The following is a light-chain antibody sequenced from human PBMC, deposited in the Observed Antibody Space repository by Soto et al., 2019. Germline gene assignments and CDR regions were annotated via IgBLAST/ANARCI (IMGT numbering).Light chain of an antibody. V-gene: IGKV1-13*02. J-gene: IGKJ5*01. Sequence: AIQLTQSPSSLSASVGDRVTITCRASQGTNSYLAWYQQKPGKAPKLLIYAASSLESGVPSRFSGSGSGTEFTLTISSLQPDDVATYYCQHYNSYSEAFGQGTRLEIK. CDR2: AAS. CDR1: QGTNSY. CDR3: QHYNSYSEA.